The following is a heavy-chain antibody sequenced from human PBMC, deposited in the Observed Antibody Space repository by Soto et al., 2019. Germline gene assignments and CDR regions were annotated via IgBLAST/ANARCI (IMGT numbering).Heavy chain of an antibody. D-gene: IGHD3-3*01. CDR2: IYYSGST. V-gene: IGHV4-30-4*01. CDR3: ARDGLDFWSGYRSFDF. Sequence: SETLSLTCTVSGGSISSGDYYWSWIRQSPGKGLEWIGYIYYSGSTYYNPSLKSRVTISIDTSKNQFSLKLTSVTAADTAVYYCARDGLDFWSGYRSFDFWGQGTLVTVSS. CDR1: GGSISSGDYY. J-gene: IGHJ4*02.